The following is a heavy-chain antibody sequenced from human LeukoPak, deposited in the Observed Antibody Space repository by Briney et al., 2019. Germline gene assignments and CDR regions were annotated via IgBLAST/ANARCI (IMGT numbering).Heavy chain of an antibody. CDR1: GFTFSSYG. J-gene: IGHJ6*02. CDR2: ISSDGNTK. Sequence: PGGSLRLSCAASGFTFSSYGMHWVRQAPGKGLEWVAVISSDGNTKNYVDSVKGRFTFSRDNSKNTLYLQMNSLRAEDTAVYYCARVYYYYYGMDVWGQGTTVTVSS. V-gene: IGHV3-30*03. CDR3: ARVYYYYYGMDV.